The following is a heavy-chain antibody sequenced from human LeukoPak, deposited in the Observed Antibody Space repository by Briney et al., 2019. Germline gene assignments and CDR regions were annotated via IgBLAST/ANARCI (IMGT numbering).Heavy chain of an antibody. Sequence: ASVKVSCKASGYTFTSYGISWVRQAPGQGLEWMGWISAYNGNTNYAQKLQGRVTMTTDTSTSTAYMELRSLRSDDTAVYYCARDRRPRTGTTPFAPWGQGTLVTVSS. CDR1: GYTFTSYG. CDR2: ISAYNGNT. CDR3: ARDRRPRTGTTPFAP. V-gene: IGHV1-18*01. D-gene: IGHD1-1*01. J-gene: IGHJ4*02.